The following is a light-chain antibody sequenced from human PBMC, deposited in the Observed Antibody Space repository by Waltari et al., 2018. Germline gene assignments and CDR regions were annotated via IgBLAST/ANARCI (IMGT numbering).Light chain of an antibody. V-gene: IGLV1-47*01. Sequence: SVRTQPPSAPGTPGQGVTTLFSDSSSTTGSNCVHWFQQLPGTAPKPLSCRSNQRPSGVPDRFSGSKSGTSASLAISGLRSEDEADYYCASWDDSLSGYVFGTGTKVTVL. CDR2: RSN. CDR3: ASWDDSLSGYV. J-gene: IGLJ1*01. CDR1: SSTTGSNC.